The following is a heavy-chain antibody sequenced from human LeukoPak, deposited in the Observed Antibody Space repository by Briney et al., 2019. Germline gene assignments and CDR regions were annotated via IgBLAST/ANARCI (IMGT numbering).Heavy chain of an antibody. Sequence: AASVKVSCKASGGTFSNYAISWLRQAPGQGLEWMGGIIPLFGTANYAQMFQGRVTITADKSTSTDYMELSSLSSEDTAVYYCARERHDSSGYYPRYFQHWGQGTLVTVSS. CDR1: GGTFSNYA. CDR2: IIPLFGTA. D-gene: IGHD3-22*01. J-gene: IGHJ1*01. CDR3: ARERHDSSGYYPRYFQH. V-gene: IGHV1-69*06.